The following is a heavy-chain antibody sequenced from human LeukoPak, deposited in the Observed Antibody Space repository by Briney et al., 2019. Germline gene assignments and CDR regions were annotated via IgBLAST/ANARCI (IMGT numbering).Heavy chain of an antibody. D-gene: IGHD2-15*01. CDR3: ARRGYCSGGSCYVTYWYFDL. V-gene: IGHV3-7*01. CDR1: GFTFSSYW. Sequence: GGSLRLSCAASGFTFSSYWMSWVRQAPGKGLEWVANIKQDGSEKYYVDSVKGRFTISRDNAKNSLYLQMNSLRAEDTAVYHCARRGYCSGGSCYVTYWYFDLWGRGTLVTVSS. J-gene: IGHJ2*01. CDR2: IKQDGSEK.